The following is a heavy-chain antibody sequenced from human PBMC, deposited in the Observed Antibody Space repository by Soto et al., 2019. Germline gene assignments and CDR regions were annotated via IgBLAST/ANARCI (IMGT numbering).Heavy chain of an antibody. CDR3: ARRSSSWYFDY. CDR2: ISGSGGST. D-gene: IGHD6-13*01. V-gene: IGHV3-23*01. Sequence: EVQLLESGGALVQPGGSLRLSCAASGFTFSNYAMNWVRQAPGKGLEWVSVISGSGGSTYYADSVKGRFTISRDNSKNTLYLQMNSLRAEDTAVYYCARRSSSWYFDYWGQGTLVTVSS. CDR1: GFTFSNYA. J-gene: IGHJ4*02.